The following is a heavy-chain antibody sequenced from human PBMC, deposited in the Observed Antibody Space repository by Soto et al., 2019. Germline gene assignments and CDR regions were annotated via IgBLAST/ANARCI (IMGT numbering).Heavy chain of an antibody. Sequence: QVQLVQSGAEVKKPGSSVKVSCKASGGTFSSYAISWVRQAPGQGLEWMGGIIPIFGTANYAQKFQGRVTITADESTSTAYMELSSLRSDDTAVYYCASLRAGVAGRWFDPWGQGTLVTVSS. CDR3: ASLRAGVAGRWFDP. D-gene: IGHD2-15*01. J-gene: IGHJ5*02. CDR1: GGTFSSYA. V-gene: IGHV1-69*12. CDR2: IIPIFGTA.